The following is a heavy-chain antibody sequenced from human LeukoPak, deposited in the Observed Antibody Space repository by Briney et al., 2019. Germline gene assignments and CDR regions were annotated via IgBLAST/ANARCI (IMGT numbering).Heavy chain of an antibody. J-gene: IGHJ5*02. CDR1: GFTFNYYA. CDR3: AKDPDPPQSWFDP. CDR2: ISGSGDIT. V-gene: IGHV3-23*01. Sequence: GGSLRLSCAASGFTFNYYAMSWVRQAPGKGLEWVSAISGSGDITYYADSVKGRFTISRDNSKNTLYLQMNGLRADDTSLYYCAKDPDPPQSWFDPWSQGTLVTVSS.